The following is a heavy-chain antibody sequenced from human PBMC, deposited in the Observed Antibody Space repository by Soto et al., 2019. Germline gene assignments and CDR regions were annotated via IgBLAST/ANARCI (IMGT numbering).Heavy chain of an antibody. CDR1: GFTLSGYS. J-gene: IGHJ4*02. V-gene: IGHV3-48*02. Sequence: GGSLRLSCAASGFTLSGYSVNWVRQAPGKGLEWVSYISSGSKTIYYAESVKGQFTVSRDNARNSQYLQMNSLRDEATAVYYCAREDILGVRSFDYWGQGTLVTVSS. CDR3: AREDILGVRSFDY. D-gene: IGHD1-26*01. CDR2: ISSGSKTI.